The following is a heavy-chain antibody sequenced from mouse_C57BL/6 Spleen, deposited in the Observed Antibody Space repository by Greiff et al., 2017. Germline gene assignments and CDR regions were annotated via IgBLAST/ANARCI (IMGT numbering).Heavy chain of an antibody. CDR1: GFSLTSYG. CDR2: IWSGGST. V-gene: IGHV2-2*01. D-gene: IGHD2-1*01. Sequence: VQLQESGPGLVQPSQSLSITCTVSGFSLTSYGVHWVRQSPGKGLEWLGVIWSGGSTDYNAAFISRLSISKDNSKSQVFFKMNSLQADDTAIYYCGRIYYGNYSDYAMDYWGQGTSVTVSS. J-gene: IGHJ4*01. CDR3: GRIYYGNYSDYAMDY.